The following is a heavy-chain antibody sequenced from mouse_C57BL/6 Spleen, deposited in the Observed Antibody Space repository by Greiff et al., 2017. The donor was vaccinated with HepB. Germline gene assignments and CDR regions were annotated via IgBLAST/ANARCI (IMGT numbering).Heavy chain of an antibody. CDR3: ARSPYDYDGDYAMDY. Sequence: VQLQQSDAELVKPGASVKISCKVSGYTFTDHTIHWMKQRPEQGLEWIGYIYPRDGSTKYNEKFKGKATLTADKSSSTAYMQINSLTSEDSAVYFCARSPYDYDGDYAMDYWGQGTSVTVSS. D-gene: IGHD2-4*01. V-gene: IGHV1-78*01. CDR1: GYTFTDHT. CDR2: IYPRDGST. J-gene: IGHJ4*01.